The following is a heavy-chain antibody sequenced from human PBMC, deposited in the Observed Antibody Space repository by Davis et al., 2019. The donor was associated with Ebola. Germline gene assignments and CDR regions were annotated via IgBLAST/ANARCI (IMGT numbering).Heavy chain of an antibody. V-gene: IGHV5-51*01. Sequence: GASLKISCKCSGYSSTSYWIGWVRQMPGKGLEWMGIIYPGDSDTRYSPSFQGQVTISADKSISTAYLQWSSLKASDTAMYYCARRIAAAAWWFDPWGQGTLVTVSS. D-gene: IGHD6-13*01. CDR1: GYSSTSYW. CDR2: IYPGDSDT. CDR3: ARRIAAAAWWFDP. J-gene: IGHJ5*02.